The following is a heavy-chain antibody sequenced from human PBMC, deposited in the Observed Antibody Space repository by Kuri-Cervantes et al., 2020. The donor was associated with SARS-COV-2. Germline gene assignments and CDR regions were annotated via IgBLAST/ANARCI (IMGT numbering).Heavy chain of an antibody. CDR3: ARDLWGSPGYMDV. Sequence: SETLSLTCTVSGGSIRSGSYYWSWIRQPPGKGLEWIGSIYYSGSTYYNPSLKSRVTISVDTSKNQFSLKLSSVTAADTAVYYCARDLWGSPGYMDVWGKGTTVTVSS. J-gene: IGHJ6*03. V-gene: IGHV4-39*07. CDR2: IYYSGST. CDR1: GGSIRSGSYY. D-gene: IGHD3-16*01.